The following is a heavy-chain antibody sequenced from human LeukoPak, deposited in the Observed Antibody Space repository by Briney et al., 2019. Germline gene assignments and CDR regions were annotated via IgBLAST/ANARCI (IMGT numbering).Heavy chain of an antibody. V-gene: IGHV3-7*01. CDR3: ATSYDSSGCD. CDR2: IKQDGSIQ. J-gene: IGHJ4*02. Sequence: PGGSLRLXCTASGFTFSSFWMAWVRQAPGKGLEWVANIKQDGSIQHYGDSVKGRFTISRDNAKNSLYLQMNNLRAEDTALYYCATSYDSSGCDWGQGTLVTVSS. CDR1: GFTFSSFW. D-gene: IGHD3-22*01.